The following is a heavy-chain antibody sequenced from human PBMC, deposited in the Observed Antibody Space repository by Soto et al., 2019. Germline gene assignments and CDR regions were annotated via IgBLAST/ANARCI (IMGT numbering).Heavy chain of an antibody. CDR1: GYTFTSYA. CDR2: INAGNGNT. CDR3: ASSSGSYWQLDY. D-gene: IGHD1-26*01. Sequence: QVQLVQSGAEVKKPGASVKVSCKASGYTFTSYAMHWVRQAPGQRLEWMGWINAGNGNTKYSQKFQGRVTITRDTTASTAYMELSSLRSEDTAVYYCASSSGSYWQLDYWGQGTLVTVSS. V-gene: IGHV1-3*01. J-gene: IGHJ4*02.